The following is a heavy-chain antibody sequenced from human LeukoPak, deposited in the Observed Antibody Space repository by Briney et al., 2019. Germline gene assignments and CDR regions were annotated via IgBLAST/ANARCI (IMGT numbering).Heavy chain of an antibody. D-gene: IGHD2-21*01. V-gene: IGHV3-21*01. CDR2: INTRNVI. CDR3: ARDASAWACDC. Sequence: GGSLRLSCAASGFTFSSYSMSWVRQAPGKGLEWVSTINTRNVIYYADSVKGQFTISRDDAKNSLYLQMNSLRVEDTAVYYCARDASAWACDCWGQGTLVTVSS. CDR1: GFTFSSYS. J-gene: IGHJ4*02.